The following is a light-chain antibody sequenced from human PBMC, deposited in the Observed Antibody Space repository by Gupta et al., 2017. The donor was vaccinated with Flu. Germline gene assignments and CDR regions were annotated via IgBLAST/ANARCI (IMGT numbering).Light chain of an antibody. J-gene: IGKJ5*01. CDR1: QNINNY. CDR3: QQSYSTPPIT. Sequence: RVTITCRASQNINNYLNWYQQKPGKAPKLLIYASSTLESGVPSRFSGSGSGTAFTLTSSSLRPEDSATYYCQQSYSTPPITFGQGTRLEIK. V-gene: IGKV1-39*01. CDR2: ASS.